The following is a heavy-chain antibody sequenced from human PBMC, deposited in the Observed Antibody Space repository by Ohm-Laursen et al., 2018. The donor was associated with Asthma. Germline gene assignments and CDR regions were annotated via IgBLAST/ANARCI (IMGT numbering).Heavy chain of an antibody. V-gene: IGHV3-30-3*01. CDR2: ISYDSSLK. J-gene: IGHJ1*01. CDR3: AKGDSSGAEYFQH. D-gene: IGHD6-25*01. Sequence: SLRLSCTASGFTFSSYAMHWVRQAHGKGLEWLAVISYDSSLKYYADSVNGRFTISRDNSKNTLYLQMNSLRAEDTAVYYCAKGDSSGAEYFQHWGQGTLVTVSS. CDR1: GFTFSSYA.